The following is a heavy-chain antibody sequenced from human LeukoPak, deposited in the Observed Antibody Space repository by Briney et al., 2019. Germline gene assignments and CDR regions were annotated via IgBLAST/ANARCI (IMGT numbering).Heavy chain of an antibody. CDR3: TSLGSSVFQYYYYYMDV. J-gene: IGHJ6*03. D-gene: IGHD6-25*01. V-gene: IGHV3-21*06. CDR1: GFTFNTYS. Sequence: PGGSLRLSCEASGFTFNTYSMNWARQAPGKGLEWVSSIDSSGGYMFYADSVKGRFIISRDNAKDSLYLQMNSLRVEDTAVYYCTSLGSSVFQYYYYYMDVWGKGTTVTVSS. CDR2: IDSSGGYM.